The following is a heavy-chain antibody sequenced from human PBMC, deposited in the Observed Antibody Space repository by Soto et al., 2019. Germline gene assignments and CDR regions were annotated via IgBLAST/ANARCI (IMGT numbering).Heavy chain of an antibody. J-gene: IGHJ4*02. CDR2: INTGNGDK. CDR3: ATQAYDY. Sequence: QVYLVQSGAEVKKPGASVTISCKTSGYTFTDYAMHWVRHAPGQGLEWVVWINTGNGDKRYSPKLQGRVTITTDASASTAYLGLSRLRFDDTALYYCATQAYDYWGQGTQVAVAS. CDR1: GYTFTDYA. V-gene: IGHV1-3*04.